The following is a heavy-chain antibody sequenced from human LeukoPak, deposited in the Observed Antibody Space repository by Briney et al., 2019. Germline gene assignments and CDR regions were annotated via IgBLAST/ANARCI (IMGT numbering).Heavy chain of an antibody. D-gene: IGHD2-21*02. V-gene: IGHV1-18*01. Sequence: EASVKVSCKASGYTFSSYGINWVRRAPGQGLEWMGWISVINNANTRYAQNFQGRLTMTIDTSTTTAYMELRSLRSDDTAVYYCSREFPFCGADCSSGAFDIWGQGTMVTVS. CDR3: SREFPFCGADCSSGAFDI. CDR1: GYTFSSYG. CDR2: ISVINNANT. J-gene: IGHJ3*02.